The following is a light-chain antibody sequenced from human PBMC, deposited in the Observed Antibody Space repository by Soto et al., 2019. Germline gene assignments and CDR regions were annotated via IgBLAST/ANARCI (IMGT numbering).Light chain of an antibody. CDR3: ATWDSVSDGV. Sequence: QSVLTQPPSVSAAPGQNVTISCSASSSNIGNKYVSWYQQVPGKAPKLLIFDNDRRPSGIPDRFSGSKSGTSASLAITGLQTGDEADYYCATWDSVSDGVFGGGTKLTVL. CDR2: DND. J-gene: IGLJ3*02. V-gene: IGLV1-51*01. CDR1: SSNIGNKY.